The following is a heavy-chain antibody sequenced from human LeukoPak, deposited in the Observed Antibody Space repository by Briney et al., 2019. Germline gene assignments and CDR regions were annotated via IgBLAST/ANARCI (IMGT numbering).Heavy chain of an antibody. CDR3: ARGDYAYYGMDV. J-gene: IGHJ6*02. V-gene: IGHV3-33*01. CDR2: IWYDGSNK. CDR1: GFTFSSYG. Sequence: GRSLRLSCAASGFTFSSYGMHWVRQAPGEGLEWVAVIWYDGSNKYYADSVKGRFTISRDNSKNTLYPQMNSLRAEDTAVYYCARGDYAYYGMDVWGQGTTVTVSS.